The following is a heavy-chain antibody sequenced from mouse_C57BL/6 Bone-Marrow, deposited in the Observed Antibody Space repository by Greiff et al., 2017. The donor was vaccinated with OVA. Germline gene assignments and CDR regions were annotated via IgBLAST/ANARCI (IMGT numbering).Heavy chain of an antibody. CDR2: ISNGGGST. V-gene: IGHV5-12*01. CDR3: ARKRDGSLDY. D-gene: IGHD2-3*01. Sequence: DVKLQESGGGLVQPGGSLKLSCAASGFTFSDYYMYWVRQTPEKRLEWVAYISNGGGSTYYPDTVKGRFTISRDNAKNTLYLQMSRLKSEDTAMYYCARKRDGSLDYWGQGTTLTVSS. CDR1: GFTFSDYY. J-gene: IGHJ2*01.